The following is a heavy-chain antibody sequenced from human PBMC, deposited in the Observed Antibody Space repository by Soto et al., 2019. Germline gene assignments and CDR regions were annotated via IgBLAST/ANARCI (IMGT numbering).Heavy chain of an antibody. J-gene: IGHJ4*02. D-gene: IGHD1-1*01. Sequence: QVQLVESGGGVVQPGRSLRLSCAASGFTFSSYGMHWVRQAPGKGLEWVTVISYDGKVAYYADSVKGRFTISRDNSKNTLYLQMNSLRTEDTAMYYCAKEGPIPNWYFDYWGQGTLVTVSS. CDR3: AKEGPIPNWYFDY. CDR1: GFTFSSYG. V-gene: IGHV3-30*18. CDR2: ISYDGKVA.